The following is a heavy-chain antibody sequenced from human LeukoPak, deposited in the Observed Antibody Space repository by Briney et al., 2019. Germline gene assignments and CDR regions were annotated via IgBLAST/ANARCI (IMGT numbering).Heavy chain of an antibody. CDR3: ARAYTAVVLDY. Sequence: ASVKVSCKASGYTFTSYYMHWVRQAPGQGLEWMGWMNPNSDNTGYAQKFQGRVTMTRNTSISTAYMELSSLRSEDTAVYYCARAYTAVVLDYWGQGTLVTVSS. J-gene: IGHJ4*02. D-gene: IGHD5-18*01. V-gene: IGHV1-8*02. CDR1: GYTFTSYY. CDR2: MNPNSDNT.